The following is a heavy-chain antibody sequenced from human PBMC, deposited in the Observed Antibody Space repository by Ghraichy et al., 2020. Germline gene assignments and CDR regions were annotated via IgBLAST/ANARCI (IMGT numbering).Heavy chain of an antibody. J-gene: IGHJ6*02. D-gene: IGHD3-3*01. Sequence: GGSLRLSCAASGFTVSSNYMSWVRQAPGKGLEWVSVIYSGGSTYYADSVKGRFTISRDNSKNTLYLQMNSLRAEDTAVYYCARDTAIRFLEWLSRPKYGMDVWGQGTTVTVSS. CDR3: ARDTAIRFLEWLSRPKYGMDV. CDR2: IYSGGST. CDR1: GFTVSSNY. V-gene: IGHV3-66*01.